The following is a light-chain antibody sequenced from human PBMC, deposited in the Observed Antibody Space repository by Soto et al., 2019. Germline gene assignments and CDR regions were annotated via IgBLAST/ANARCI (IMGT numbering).Light chain of an antibody. Sequence: EIVLTQSPGTLSLSPGERATLSCRASQSVSSSYLAWYQQKPGQAPRLLIYGASSRATGIPDRFSGSGSGTDFTLTISRLESEDFAVYYCQQCGSSPPYTFGQGTKLEIK. CDR3: QQCGSSPPYT. J-gene: IGKJ2*01. V-gene: IGKV3-20*01. CDR1: QSVSSSY. CDR2: GAS.